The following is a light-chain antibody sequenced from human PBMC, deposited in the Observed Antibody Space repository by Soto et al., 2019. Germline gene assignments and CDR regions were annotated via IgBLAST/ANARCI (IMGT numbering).Light chain of an antibody. CDR2: DAS. CDR1: QDIRNY. V-gene: IGKV1-33*01. CDR3: QQYDNIPT. Sequence: IQTTQSPSSMSASVGYRATITCEASQDIRNYLNWYQQTPGKAPKPLIYDASNLETGVPSRFSGTGSGTVFTFTISSMKPEFVATYYCQQYDNIPTFGQGTRLEIK. J-gene: IGKJ5*01.